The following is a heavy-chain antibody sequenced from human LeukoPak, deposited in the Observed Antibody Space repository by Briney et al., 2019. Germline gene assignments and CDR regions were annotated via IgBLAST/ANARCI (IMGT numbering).Heavy chain of an antibody. Sequence: GGSLRLSCAASGFSFSDYVMHWVRQAPGKGLEWVAAISYDGQNRYFADSVKGRFTIFRDNSKNTLYLQMNSLRAEDTAVFYCAKVWWVDYISGSYRGLDHWGQGTLVTVSS. V-gene: IGHV3-30*18. J-gene: IGHJ4*02. CDR3: AKVWWVDYISGSYRGLDH. CDR2: ISYDGQNR. D-gene: IGHD3-16*02. CDR1: GFSFSDYV.